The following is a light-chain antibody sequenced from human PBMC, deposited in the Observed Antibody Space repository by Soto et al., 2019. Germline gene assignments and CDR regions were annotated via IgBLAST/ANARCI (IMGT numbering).Light chain of an antibody. J-gene: IGKJ2*01. CDR3: HHSGSSPYT. CDR2: GSS. CDR1: QTLTSTY. Sequence: IVLTQSPGSLSLSPGDTATLSCRASQTLTSTYLAWYQQRPGQAPRLLIYGSSSKATGVPDRFSGRGSGTDFTLTISRLEPEDFAVYYCHHSGSSPYTFGQGT. V-gene: IGKV3-20*01.